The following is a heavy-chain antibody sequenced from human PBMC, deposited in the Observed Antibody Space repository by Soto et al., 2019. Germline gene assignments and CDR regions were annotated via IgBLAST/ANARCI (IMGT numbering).Heavy chain of an antibody. CDR1: GFTFSDYY. CDR2: ISSSVGTI. CDR3: AIDLCSSTSCYTQGYYYYYGMDV. J-gene: IGHJ6*02. V-gene: IGHV3-11*01. Sequence: PGGSLRLSCAASGFTFSDYYMSWIRQAPGKGLEWVSYISSSVGTIYYADSVKGRFTISRDNAKNALYLQMNSLRAEDTAVYYCAIDLCSSTSCYTQGYYYYYGMDVWGQGTRVTVSS. D-gene: IGHD2-2*02.